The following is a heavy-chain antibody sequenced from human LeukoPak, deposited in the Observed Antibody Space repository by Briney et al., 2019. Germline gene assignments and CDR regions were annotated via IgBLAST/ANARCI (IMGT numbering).Heavy chain of an antibody. V-gene: IGHV1-2*02. CDR1: GYTFTNEA. J-gene: IGHJ4*02. D-gene: IGHD4-17*01. CDR2: IDPNSGGT. CDR3: ASAAVYGDPTNPYFDY. Sequence: ASVKVSCKASGYTFTNEAMNWVRQAPGQGLEWMGWIDPNSGGTNYAQKFQGRVTMTRDTSINTAFMELSRLRSDDSAVYYCASAAVYGDPTNPYFDYWGQGTLVTVSS.